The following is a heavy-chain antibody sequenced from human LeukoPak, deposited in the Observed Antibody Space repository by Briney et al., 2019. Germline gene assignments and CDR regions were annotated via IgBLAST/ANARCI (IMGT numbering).Heavy chain of an antibody. CDR2: IYYSGST. CDR3: ASGWRSVYFDY. CDR1: GGSISSSSYY. Sequence: SETLSLTCTVSGGSISSSSYYWGWIRQPPGKGLEWIGSIYYSGSTYYNPSLKSRVTISVDTSKNQFSLKLSSVSAADTAVYYCASGWRSVYFDYWGQGTLVTVSS. V-gene: IGHV4-39*07. D-gene: IGHD6-19*01. J-gene: IGHJ4*02.